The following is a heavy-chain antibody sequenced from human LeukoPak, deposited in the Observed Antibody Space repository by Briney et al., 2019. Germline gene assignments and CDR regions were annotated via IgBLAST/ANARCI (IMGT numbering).Heavy chain of an antibody. J-gene: IGHJ4*02. D-gene: IGHD3-10*01. CDR2: INHSGST. Sequence: SETLSLTCAVYGGSFSGYYWSWIRQPPGKGLEWIGEINHSGSTNYNPSLKSRVTISVDTSKNQFSLKLSSVTAADTAVYYCVRDPTLGELLWFGEFDYWGQGTLVTVSS. V-gene: IGHV4-34*01. CDR1: GGSFSGYY. CDR3: VRDPTLGELLWFGEFDY.